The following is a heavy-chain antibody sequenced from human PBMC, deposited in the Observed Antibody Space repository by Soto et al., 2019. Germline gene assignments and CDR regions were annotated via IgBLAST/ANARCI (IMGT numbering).Heavy chain of an antibody. CDR1: GYTFRSYA. Sequence: ASVKVSCKAYGYTFRSYAMHWVRQAPGQRLEWMGWINAANGNTKYSQKFQGRVTITRDTSATTAYMELSSLRLEDTAVYFCARDVSDYSSGWYYHDFWGQGTLVTVSS. CDR3: ARDVSDYSSGWYYHDF. J-gene: IGHJ4*02. CDR2: INAANGNT. D-gene: IGHD4-4*01. V-gene: IGHV1-3*01.